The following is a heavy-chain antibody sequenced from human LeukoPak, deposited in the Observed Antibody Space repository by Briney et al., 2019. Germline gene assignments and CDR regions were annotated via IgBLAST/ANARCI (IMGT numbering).Heavy chain of an antibody. Sequence: PGGSLRLSCAASGFTFSSYAMHWVRQAPGKGLEWVSVIYSGGSTYYADSVKGRFTISRDNSKNMVWLQINSPTAEDTATYYCAKDGNWARFEDWGQGTLVTVSS. CDR2: IYSGGST. V-gene: IGHV3-23*03. D-gene: IGHD7-27*01. CDR3: AKDGNWARFED. CDR1: GFTFSSYA. J-gene: IGHJ4*02.